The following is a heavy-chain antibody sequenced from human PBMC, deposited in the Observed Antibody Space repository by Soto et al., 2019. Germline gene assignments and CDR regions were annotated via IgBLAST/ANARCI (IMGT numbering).Heavy chain of an antibody. CDR3: ARGRITGTNMGGYYFDY. CDR2: IYYSGST. J-gene: IGHJ4*02. Sequence: SETLSLTCTVSGGSASSGSYYWSWIRQPPGKGLEWIGYIYYSGSTNYNPSLKSRVTISVDTSKNQFSLKLSSVTAADTAVYYCARGRITGTNMGGYYFDYWGQGTLVTVSS. D-gene: IGHD1-20*01. V-gene: IGHV4-61*01. CDR1: GGSASSGSYY.